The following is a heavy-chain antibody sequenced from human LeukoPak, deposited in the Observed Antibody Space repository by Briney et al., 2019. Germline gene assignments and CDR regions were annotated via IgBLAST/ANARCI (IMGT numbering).Heavy chain of an antibody. CDR1: GGTFSSYA. Sequence: SVKVSCKASGGTFSSYAISWVRQAPGQGLEWMGGIIPIFGTANYARKFQGRVTITADESTSTAYMELSSLRSEDTAVYYCARGNLMSVGAFDIWGQGTMVTVSS. V-gene: IGHV1-69*01. CDR3: ARGNLMSVGAFDI. D-gene: IGHD3-10*02. J-gene: IGHJ3*02. CDR2: IIPIFGTA.